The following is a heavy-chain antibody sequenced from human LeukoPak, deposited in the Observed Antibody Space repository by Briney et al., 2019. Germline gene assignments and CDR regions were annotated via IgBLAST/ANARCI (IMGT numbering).Heavy chain of an antibody. J-gene: IGHJ4*03. Sequence: SETLSHTCAVYGGSFSSYYWSWIRQSPGKGLEWIAEINHRGDANYNASVKSRVTISVDTSKNQFSLKLTSLTAADTAVYFCARGPTISETGYFDSWGQGTLVTVSS. CDR2: INHRGDA. D-gene: IGHD1-1*01. V-gene: IGHV4-34*01. CDR3: ARGPTISETGYFDS. CDR1: GGSFSSYY.